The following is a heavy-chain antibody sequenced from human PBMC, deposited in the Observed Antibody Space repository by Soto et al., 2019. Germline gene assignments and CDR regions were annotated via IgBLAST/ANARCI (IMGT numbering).Heavy chain of an antibody. CDR1: GYTFTSHD. V-gene: IGHV1-8*01. J-gene: IGHJ5*02. Sequence: QVRLVQSGAEVKKPGASVKVSCKASGYTFTSHDINWMRQATGQGLEWMGWMNPNSGHTNYAQKFQXRXTMTRDTSISTAYMELSSLRSEDTAIYYCASDMSTTWGQGTLVTVSS. CDR2: MNPNSGHT. CDR3: ASDMSTT. D-gene: IGHD2-2*01.